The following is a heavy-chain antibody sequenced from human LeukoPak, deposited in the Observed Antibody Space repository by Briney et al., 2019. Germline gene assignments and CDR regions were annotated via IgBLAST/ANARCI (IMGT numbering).Heavy chain of an antibody. D-gene: IGHD5-18*01. CDR3: ARRSVETVMARPFDY. Sequence: KPSETLSLTCTVSGGSISSRPYCWGWIRQPPGKGLEWLGSFYYSGSTYYKPSLKSRVTISVDTSKNQISLKLSSVTAADTAVYYCARRSVETVMARPFDYWGQGTLVIVSS. CDR1: GGSISSRPYC. V-gene: IGHV4-39*07. CDR2: FYYSGST. J-gene: IGHJ4*02.